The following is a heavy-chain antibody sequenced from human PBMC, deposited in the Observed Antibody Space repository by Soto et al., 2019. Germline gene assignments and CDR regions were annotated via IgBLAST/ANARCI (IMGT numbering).Heavy chain of an antibody. CDR1: GGSITSDY. J-gene: IGHJ6*02. V-gene: IGHV4-59*12. Sequence: SETLSLTCTVSGGSITSDYWSCIRQPPGKGLEWIGNIYYSGNTKYNPSLKSRVTISVDTSKNQFSLKLSSVTAADTAVYYCARALYGSGVLDVWGQGTTVTVSS. CDR2: IYYSGNT. D-gene: IGHD3-10*01. CDR3: ARALYGSGVLDV.